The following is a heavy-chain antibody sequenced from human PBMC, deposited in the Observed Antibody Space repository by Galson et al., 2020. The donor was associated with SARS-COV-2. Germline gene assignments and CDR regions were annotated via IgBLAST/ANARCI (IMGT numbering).Heavy chain of an antibody. CDR3: ARGHRGVVPSPVLGLGPYYSYYYVDV. CDR1: GGSFSGYS. J-gene: IGHJ6*03. V-gene: IGHV4-34*01. D-gene: IGHD3-10*01. CDR2: INIGGNT. Sequence: SETLSLTCAVYGGSFSGYSWTWIRQPPGKGLEWIGEINIGGNTNYSPSLRSRVTVSVDPSKNQFSLKLRSVTAADTALYYCARGHRGVVPSPVLGLGPYYSYYYVDVWGRGTTVTVSS.